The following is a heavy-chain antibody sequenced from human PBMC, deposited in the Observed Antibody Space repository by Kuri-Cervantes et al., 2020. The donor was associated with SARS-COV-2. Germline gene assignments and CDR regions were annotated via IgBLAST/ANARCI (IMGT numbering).Heavy chain of an antibody. CDR1: GGSISSESYY. V-gene: IGHV4-61*01. Sequence: SETLSLTCTVSGGSISSESYYWSWIRPPPGRGLVWFCHIYHTGSTNYNPALKSRITISVNTSRSQFSLKLSPVTAADTAVYYCARSVIIFGGVIFDQWGQGTLVTVSS. J-gene: IGHJ4*02. CDR2: IYHTGST. D-gene: IGHD3-16*01. CDR3: ARSVIIFGGVIFDQ.